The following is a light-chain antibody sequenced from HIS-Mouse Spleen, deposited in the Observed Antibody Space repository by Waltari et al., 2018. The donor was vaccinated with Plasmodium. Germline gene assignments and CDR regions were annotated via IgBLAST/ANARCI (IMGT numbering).Light chain of an antibody. J-gene: IGLJ2*01. Sequence: PGQRVTLSCSGRSSNIGSNTVNCYQQLPGPAPKPLIYTNNQRPAGVPARFSGSKSGTSASLAISGLQSEDEADYYCAAWDDSLNGPVFGGGTKLTVL. CDR1: SSNIGSNT. V-gene: IGLV1-44*01. CDR3: AAWDDSLNGPV. CDR2: TNN.